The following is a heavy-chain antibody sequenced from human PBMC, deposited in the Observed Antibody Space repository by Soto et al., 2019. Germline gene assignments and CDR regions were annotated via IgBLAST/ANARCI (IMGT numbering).Heavy chain of an antibody. V-gene: IGHV4-34*01. CDR3: ARGDSYCSGGSCIGPWAYGMDV. CDR2: INHSGST. CDR1: GGSFSGYY. J-gene: IGHJ6*02. Sequence: SETLSLTCAVYGGSFSGYYWSWIRQPPGKGLEWIGEINHSGSTNYNPSLKSRVTISVDTSKNQFSLKLSSVTAADTAVYYCARGDSYCSGGSCIGPWAYGMDVWGQGTTVTVSS. D-gene: IGHD2-15*01.